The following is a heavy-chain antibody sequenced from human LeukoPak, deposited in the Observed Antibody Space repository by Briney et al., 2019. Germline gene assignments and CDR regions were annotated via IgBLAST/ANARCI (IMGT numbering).Heavy chain of an antibody. CDR1: GFTFSSYG. CDR3: ARGIIAAEGAFDI. D-gene: IGHD6-13*01. Sequence: GGSLRLSCAASGFTFSSYGMHWVRQAPGKGLEWVAVIWYDGSNKYYADSVKGRFTISRDNSKNTLYLQMNSLRAEDTAVYYCARGIIAAEGAFDIWGQGTMVTVSS. J-gene: IGHJ3*02. V-gene: IGHV3-33*08. CDR2: IWYDGSNK.